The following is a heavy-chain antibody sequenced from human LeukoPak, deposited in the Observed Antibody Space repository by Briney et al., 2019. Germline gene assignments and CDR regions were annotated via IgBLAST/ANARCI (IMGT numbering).Heavy chain of an antibody. CDR1: GFTFSSYA. J-gene: IGHJ4*02. D-gene: IGHD4-17*01. CDR2: ISGSGGST. V-gene: IGHV3-23*01. Sequence: GGSLRLSCAASGFTFSSYAMHWVRQAPGKGLEWVSAISGSGGSTYYADSVKGRFTISRDNSKNTLYLQMNSLRAEDTAVYYCAKPPRYGDYPYYFDYWGQGTLVTVSS. CDR3: AKPPRYGDYPYYFDY.